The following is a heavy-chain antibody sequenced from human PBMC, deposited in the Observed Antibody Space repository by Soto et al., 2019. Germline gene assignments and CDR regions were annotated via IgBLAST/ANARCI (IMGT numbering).Heavy chain of an antibody. V-gene: IGHV3-23*01. CDR1: GFTFSSYA. J-gene: IGHJ4*02. Sequence: EVQLLESGGGLVQPGGSLRLSCAASGFTFSSYAMSWVRQAPGKGLEWVSAISGSGGSTYYADSVKGRFTISRDNSKYTLYLQMNSLRGEYTAVYYCAKGLEYYYGWGSHSWGQGTLVTVSS. D-gene: IGHD3-10*01. CDR3: AKGLEYYYGWGSHS. CDR2: ISGSGGST.